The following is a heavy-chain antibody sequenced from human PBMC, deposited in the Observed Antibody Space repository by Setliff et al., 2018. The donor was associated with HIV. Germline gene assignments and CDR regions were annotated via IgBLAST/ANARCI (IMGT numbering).Heavy chain of an antibody. CDR1: GFIFSDHY. D-gene: IGHD6-25*01. CDR3: ARGGYRTDSGYNDSWSDH. J-gene: IGHJ5*02. Sequence: PGGSLRLSCAASGFIFSDHYMDWVRQAPGKGLEWVGRIRNKAKSYTTKYAASVKDRFTISRDDSKNSLYLQMKSLKTEDTAVYFCARGGYRTDSGYNDSWSDHWGQGTLVTVSS. CDR2: IRNKAKSYTT. V-gene: IGHV3-72*01.